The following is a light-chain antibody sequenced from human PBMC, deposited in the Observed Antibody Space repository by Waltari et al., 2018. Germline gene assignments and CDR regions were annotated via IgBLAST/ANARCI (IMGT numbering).Light chain of an antibody. CDR1: SLRSYY. V-gene: IGLV3-19*01. CDR2: GKN. J-gene: IGLJ2*01. Sequence: SSELTQGPAVSVALGQTVRITCQGDSLRSYYASWYQQKPGQAPLLVIYGKNNRPSGIPDRFSGSRSGNTASLTITGAQAEDEADYYCNSRDSSGNHLGVFGGGTKLTVL. CDR3: NSRDSSGNHLGV.